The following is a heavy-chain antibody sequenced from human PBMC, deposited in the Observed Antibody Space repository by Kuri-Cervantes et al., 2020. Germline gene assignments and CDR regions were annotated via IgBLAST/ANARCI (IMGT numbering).Heavy chain of an antibody. Sequence: GGSLRLSCAASGFTFSSYWMSWVRQAPGKGLEWVANIKQDGSEKYYVDSVKGRFTISRDNAKNSLYLQMNSLRAEDTAVYYCARDKLRYFDWLFNRADAFDIWGQGTMVTVSS. CDR2: IKQDGSEK. J-gene: IGHJ3*02. CDR3: ARDKLRYFDWLFNRADAFDI. D-gene: IGHD3-9*01. V-gene: IGHV3-7*01. CDR1: GFTFSSYW.